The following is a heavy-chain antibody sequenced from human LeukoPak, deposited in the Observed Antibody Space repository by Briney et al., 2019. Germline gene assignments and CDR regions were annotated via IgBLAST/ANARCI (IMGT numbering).Heavy chain of an antibody. Sequence: ASVKVSCKASGYTFTSYGISWVRQAPGQGLEWMGWISAYNGNTNYAQKLQGRVTMTTDTSTSTAYMELRSLRSDDTAVYYRATYSSGWYEYYYGMDVWGQGTTVTVSS. CDR3: ATYSSGWYEYYYGMDV. V-gene: IGHV1-18*01. CDR2: ISAYNGNT. J-gene: IGHJ6*02. D-gene: IGHD6-19*01. CDR1: GYTFTSYG.